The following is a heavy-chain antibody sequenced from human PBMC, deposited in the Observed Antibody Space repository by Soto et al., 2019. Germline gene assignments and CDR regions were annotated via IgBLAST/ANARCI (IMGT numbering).Heavy chain of an antibody. CDR3: ARYAVAGNGGVRFDY. D-gene: IGHD6-19*01. CDR1: GGSISTYY. CDR2: IYYSGST. J-gene: IGHJ4*02. Sequence: QVQLQESGPGLVKPSETLSLTCTLSGGSISTYYWSWIRQPPGKGLEWIGYIYYSGSTNYNPSLKSRVTISVDTSKNQFSLKLSSVTAADTAVYYCARYAVAGNGGVRFDYWGQGTLVTVSS. V-gene: IGHV4-59*01.